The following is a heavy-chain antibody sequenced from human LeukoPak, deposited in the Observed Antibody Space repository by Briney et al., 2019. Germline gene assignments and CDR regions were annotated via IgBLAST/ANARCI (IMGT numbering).Heavy chain of an antibody. J-gene: IGHJ5*02. CDR1: GYSFTSYW. CDR2: IYPGDSDT. D-gene: IGHD4-17*01. Sequence: GESLKISCKGSGYSFTSYWIGWVRQMPGKGLEWMGIIYPGDSDTRYSPSFQGQVTISADKSISTAYLQWSSLKVSDTAMYYCARCGHYGDLAFWFDPWGQGTLVTVSS. V-gene: IGHV5-51*01. CDR3: ARCGHYGDLAFWFDP.